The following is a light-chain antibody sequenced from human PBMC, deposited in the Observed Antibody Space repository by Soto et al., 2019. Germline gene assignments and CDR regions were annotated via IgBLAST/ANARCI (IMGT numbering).Light chain of an antibody. J-gene: IGKJ2*01. CDR3: QQYGSSPYT. Sequence: EIVLTQAPGTRSLSPGERATLSCRASQVISGDHLAWYQQKPGQAPRLLLYGASNRAAGVPDRLSGSGSGTDFTLTISRLEPEDFAVYSCQQYGSSPYTFGQGTKLEI. CDR1: QVISGDH. V-gene: IGKV3-20*01. CDR2: GAS.